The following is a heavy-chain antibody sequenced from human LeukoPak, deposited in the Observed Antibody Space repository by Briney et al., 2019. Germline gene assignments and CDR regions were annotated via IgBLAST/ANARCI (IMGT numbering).Heavy chain of an antibody. J-gene: IGHJ4*02. V-gene: IGHV3-7*01. CDR3: AIPSSYDGSRYYHAY. CDR1: GISFASYW. Sequence: GGSLRLSCAASGISFASYWVTWVRQAPGKGLEWVANIGQDGTETVYVGSVKGRFTISRDIARKLLFLQMNSLRADDTAVYYCAIPSSYDGSRYYHAYWGQGTLVSVSS. CDR2: IGQDGTET. D-gene: IGHD3-22*01.